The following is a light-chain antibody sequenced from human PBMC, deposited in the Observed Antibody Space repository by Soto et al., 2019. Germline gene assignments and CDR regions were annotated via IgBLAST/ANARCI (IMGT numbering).Light chain of an antibody. V-gene: IGLV2-14*01. CDR2: EVG. CDR1: SSDVGGYNY. J-gene: IGLJ1*01. Sequence: QSVLTQPASVSGSPGHSITSSCTGTSSDVGGYNYVSWYQQHPGKAPKLMIYEVGNRPSGVSNRFFGSKSGNTASLTISGLQAEDEADYYCSSYTSSSTLYVFGTGTKVTVL. CDR3: SSYTSSSTLYV.